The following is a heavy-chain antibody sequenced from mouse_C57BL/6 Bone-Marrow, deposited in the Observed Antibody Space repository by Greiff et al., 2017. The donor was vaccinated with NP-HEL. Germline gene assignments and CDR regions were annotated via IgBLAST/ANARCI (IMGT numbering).Heavy chain of an antibody. CDR2: IDPSDSYT. V-gene: IGHV1-69*01. Sequence: VQLQQPGAELVMPGASVKLSCKASGYTFTSYWMHWVKQRPGQGLEWIGEIDPSDSYTNYNQKFKGKSTLTVDKSSSTAYMQLSSLTSEDSAIYYCARERDTGAMDYWDQGTSVTVSS. CDR3: ARERDTGAMDY. CDR1: GYTFTSYW. J-gene: IGHJ4*01. D-gene: IGHD5-1-1*01.